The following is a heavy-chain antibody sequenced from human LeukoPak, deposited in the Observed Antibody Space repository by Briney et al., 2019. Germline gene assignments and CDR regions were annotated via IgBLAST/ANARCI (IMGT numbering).Heavy chain of an antibody. V-gene: IGHV4-39*07. CDR2: ISYSGTT. Sequence: SETLSLTCTVSGGSISSSNYYWGWIRQSPGTGLEWIASISYSGTTYYNPSLQSRVTISRDTSKNHFSVHLNSVTAADTAVYYCARDAFSGSYQDDYYYYYMDVWGKGTTVTVSS. D-gene: IGHD1-26*01. CDR1: GGSISSSNYY. CDR3: ARDAFSGSYQDDYYYYYMDV. J-gene: IGHJ6*03.